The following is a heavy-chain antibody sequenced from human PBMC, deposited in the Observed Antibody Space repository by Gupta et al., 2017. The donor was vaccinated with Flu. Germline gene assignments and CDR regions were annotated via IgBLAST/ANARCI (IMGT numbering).Heavy chain of an antibody. J-gene: IGHJ4*02. V-gene: IGHV4-59*08. Sequence: QVQLQESGPGLVKPSETLFLTCTVSGDSLSNYHWSWIRQPPGKGLEWIAYFQYTGSTTYSPSLESRVTISVDASENQFSLKLTSVTAADTAVYYCARSESGNDSGDYWGQGALVTVSS. D-gene: IGHD5-12*01. CDR1: GDSLSNYH. CDR3: ARSESGNDSGDY. CDR2: FQYTGST.